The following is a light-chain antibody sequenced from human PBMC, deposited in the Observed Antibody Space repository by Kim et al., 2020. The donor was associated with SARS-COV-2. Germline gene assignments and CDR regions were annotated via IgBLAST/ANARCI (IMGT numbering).Light chain of an antibody. V-gene: IGKV3-15*01. CDR1: KSVSTN. CDR2: SAT. CDR3: QQYNNWPS. Sequence: SVSPGERGSRSCRASKSVSTNLAWYQQKPGQTPRVLIYSATTRATGVPARFSGSGSGTEFTLTISSLQSEDFAVYYCQQYNNWPSFGPGTKVEIK. J-gene: IGKJ1*01.